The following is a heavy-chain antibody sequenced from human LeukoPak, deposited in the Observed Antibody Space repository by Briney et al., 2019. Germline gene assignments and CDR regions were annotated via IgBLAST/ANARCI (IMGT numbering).Heavy chain of an antibody. Sequence: SQTLSLTRTVSGGSISSGDYYWSWIRQPPGKGLEWIGYIYYSGSTNYNPSLKSRVTISVDTSKNQFSLKLSSVTAADTAVYYCARWGYYYDSSGYYPPEYFQHWGQGTLVTVSS. V-gene: IGHV4-61*08. D-gene: IGHD3-22*01. CDR3: ARWGYYYDSSGYYPPEYFQH. J-gene: IGHJ1*01. CDR2: IYYSGST. CDR1: GGSISSGDYY.